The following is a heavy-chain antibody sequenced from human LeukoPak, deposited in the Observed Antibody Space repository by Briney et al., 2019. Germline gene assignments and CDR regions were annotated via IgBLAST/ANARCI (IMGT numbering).Heavy chain of an antibody. CDR2: ISYDGRQT. D-gene: IGHD4-17*01. Sequence: HGRSLRLSCAPSVFTFSSYRMHWVRQSPGTRREGVTVISYDGRQTYYADSVKGRFTISRDNSKSTVYLQMNSLTTDDTAVYSCAKDFNTVTTLDSWGQGTLVTVSS. CDR1: VFTFSSYR. V-gene: IGHV3-30*18. CDR3: AKDFNTVTTLDS. J-gene: IGHJ4*02.